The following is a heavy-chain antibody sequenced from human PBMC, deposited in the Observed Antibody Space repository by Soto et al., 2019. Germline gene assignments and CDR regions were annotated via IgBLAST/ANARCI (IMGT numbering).Heavy chain of an antibody. CDR1: GGTFNNYA. V-gene: IGHV1-69*01. D-gene: IGHD6-13*01. CDR2: TIPDSGTA. Sequence: QVQLVQSGAEVKKPGSSVKVSCRASGGTFNNYAVTWVRQAPGQGLEWMGGTIPDSGTANYAQQFQGRVRITADESTNTVYMELRSLRSEDTAMYYCASSYGTSWYGDWWGQGTLVTVSS. J-gene: IGHJ4*02. CDR3: ASSYGTSWYGDW.